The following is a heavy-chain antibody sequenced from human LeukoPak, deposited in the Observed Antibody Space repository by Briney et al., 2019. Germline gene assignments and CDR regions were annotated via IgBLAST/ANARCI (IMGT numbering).Heavy chain of an antibody. CDR3: AREIGSYNEGRFDP. D-gene: IGHD1-26*01. V-gene: IGHV3-20*04. Sequence: GGSLRLSCAASGFTFDDYGMSWVRQAPGKGLEWVSGINWNGGSTGYADSVKGRFTISRDNAENSLYLQMNSLRAEDTAVYYCAREIGSYNEGRFDPWGQGTLVTVSS. J-gene: IGHJ5*02. CDR1: GFTFDDYG. CDR2: INWNGGST.